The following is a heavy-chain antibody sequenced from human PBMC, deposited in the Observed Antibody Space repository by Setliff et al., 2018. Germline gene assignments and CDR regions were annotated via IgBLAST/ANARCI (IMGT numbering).Heavy chain of an antibody. V-gene: IGHV3-21*01. J-gene: IGHJ6*03. CDR1: GFTFSNYS. Sequence: GGSLRLSCAASGFTFSNYSLNWVRQAPGKGLEWVSSISSSSSYIYYADSVQGRFTISRDNAKNSLYLQMNSLRAEDTAVYYCARAADSYGPPRSYMDVWGKGTTVTVSS. CDR3: ARAADSYGPPRSYMDV. D-gene: IGHD5-18*01. CDR2: ISSSSSYI.